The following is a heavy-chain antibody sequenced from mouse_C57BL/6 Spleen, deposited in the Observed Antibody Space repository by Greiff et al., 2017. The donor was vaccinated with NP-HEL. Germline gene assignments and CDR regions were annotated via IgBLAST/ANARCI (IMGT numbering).Heavy chain of an antibody. V-gene: IGHV5-17*01. CDR1: GFTFSDYG. CDR2: ISSGISTI. J-gene: IGHJ3*01. Sequence: EVKLVESGGGLVKPGGSLKLSCAASGFTFSDYGMHWVRQAPEKGLEWVAYISSGISTIYYADTVKGRFTISRDNAKNTLVLQMTSLRSEDTAMYYCARIYYDYDVAYWGQGTLVTVSA. CDR3: ARIYYDYDVAY. D-gene: IGHD2-4*01.